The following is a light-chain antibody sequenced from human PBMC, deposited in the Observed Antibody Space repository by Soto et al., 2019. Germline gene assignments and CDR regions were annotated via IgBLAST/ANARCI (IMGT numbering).Light chain of an antibody. CDR1: QGISSD. J-gene: IGKJ2*01. V-gene: IGKV1D-13*01. Sequence: ALQLTQSPSSLSASVGDRVTITCRASQGISSDLAWYQQKPGKAPKFLIYDASSLERGVPSRFSGSGSGTDFTLAISSLQPEDFAIYYCQQFNNYPHTFGQGTKLEIK. CDR2: DAS. CDR3: QQFNNYPHT.